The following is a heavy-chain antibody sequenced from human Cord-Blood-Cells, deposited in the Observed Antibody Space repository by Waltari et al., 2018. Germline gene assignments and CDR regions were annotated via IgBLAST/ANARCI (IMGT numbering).Heavy chain of an antibody. D-gene: IGHD6-19*01. Sequence: EVQLVESGGGLVQPGRSLRLSCAASGFTFDDYAMHWVRQAPGKGWGWVPGISWNGGSIGYADSVKGRFTISRDNAKNSLYLQMNSLRAEDTALYYCAKVGDSSGWYFDYWGQGTLVTVSS. CDR3: AKVGDSSGWYFDY. V-gene: IGHV3-9*01. J-gene: IGHJ4*02. CDR2: ISWNGGSI. CDR1: GFTFDDYA.